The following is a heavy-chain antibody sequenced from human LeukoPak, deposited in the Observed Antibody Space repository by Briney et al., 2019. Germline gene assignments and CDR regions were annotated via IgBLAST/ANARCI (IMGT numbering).Heavy chain of an antibody. J-gene: IGHJ5*02. Sequence: PSETLSLTCTVSGGSISSSSYYWGWIRQPPGKGLEWIGSIYHSGNTYYNPSLKSRVTISVDTSKNQFSLKLSSVTAADTAVYYCARGGYYGSGNDFRFDPWGQGTLVTVSS. CDR1: GGSISSSSYY. V-gene: IGHV4-39*07. CDR2: IYHSGNT. D-gene: IGHD3-10*01. CDR3: ARGGYYGSGNDFRFDP.